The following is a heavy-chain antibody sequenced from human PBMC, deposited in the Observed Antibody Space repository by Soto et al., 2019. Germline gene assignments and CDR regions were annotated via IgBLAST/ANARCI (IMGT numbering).Heavy chain of an antibody. CDR1: GGSISGGGYY. Sequence: QVQLHESGPGLVKSSQTLSLTCTVSGGSISGGGYYWGWIRQHPGKGLEWIGNIYYSGSTYYNPSFKSRVSISVDTSENQFSLDLSSVTAADTAVYYCARVERNELFGFFDSWGQGTLVTVSS. CDR3: ARVERNELFGFFDS. V-gene: IGHV4-31*03. D-gene: IGHD3-10*02. CDR2: IYYSGST. J-gene: IGHJ4*02.